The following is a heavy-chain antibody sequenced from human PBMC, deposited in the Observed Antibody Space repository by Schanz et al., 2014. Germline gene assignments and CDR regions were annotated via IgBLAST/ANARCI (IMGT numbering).Heavy chain of an antibody. CDR1: GFTFSDYY. CDR2: ISGSSIHK. D-gene: IGHD6-19*01. Sequence: QVYLVESGGDLVKPGGSLRLSCAASGFTFSDYYMAWIRQAPGKGLEWVSHISGSSIHKNYADSVKGRFSISRDNGETSVYLQINSLRVEDTAVYYCARDLISRGWYGWGQGTLVTVSS. J-gene: IGHJ4*02. CDR3: ARDLISRGWYG. V-gene: IGHV3-11*05.